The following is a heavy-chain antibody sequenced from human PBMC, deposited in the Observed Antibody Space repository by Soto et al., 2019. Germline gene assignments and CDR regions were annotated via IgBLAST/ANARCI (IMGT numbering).Heavy chain of an antibody. J-gene: IGHJ4*02. CDR2: IYYSGST. CDR3: ARLAGPYFAY. V-gene: IGHV4-61*01. CDR1: GGYVSSGSYY. Sequence: SETLSLTCTVSGGYVSSGSYYGSWIRQPPGKGLEWIGYIYYSGSTNYNPSLKSRVTISVDTSKNQFSLKLSSVTAADTAVYYCARLAGPYFAYWGQGPLVTVSS.